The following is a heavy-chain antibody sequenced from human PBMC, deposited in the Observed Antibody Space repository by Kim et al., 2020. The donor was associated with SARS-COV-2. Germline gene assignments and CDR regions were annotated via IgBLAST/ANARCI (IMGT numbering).Heavy chain of an antibody. CDR2: IIPILGIA. Sequence: SVKVSCKASGGTFSSYAISWVRQAPGQGLEWMGRIIPILGIANYAQKFQGRVTITADKSTSTAYMELSSLRSEDTAVYYCARSQLLWFGELTSHYYYRM. D-gene: IGHD3-10*01. CDR3: ARSQLLWFGELTSHYYYRM. CDR1: GGTFSSYA. J-gene: IGHJ6*01. V-gene: IGHV1-69*04.